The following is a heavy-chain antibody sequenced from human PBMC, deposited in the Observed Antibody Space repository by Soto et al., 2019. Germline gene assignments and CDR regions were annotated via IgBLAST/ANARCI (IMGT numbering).Heavy chain of an antibody. CDR2: IYHSGTT. CDR3: VREGCSDGSCSFDY. CDR1: GGSISSGGYS. V-gene: IGHV4-30-2*01. Sequence: PSETLSLTCAVSGGSISSGGYSWTWIRQPPGKGLEWIGYIYHSGTTAYNPSLGSRVTISADRSKNQFSLNLRSVTAADTAVYYCVREGCSDGSCSFDYWGQGTLVTVSS. J-gene: IGHJ4*02. D-gene: IGHD2-15*01.